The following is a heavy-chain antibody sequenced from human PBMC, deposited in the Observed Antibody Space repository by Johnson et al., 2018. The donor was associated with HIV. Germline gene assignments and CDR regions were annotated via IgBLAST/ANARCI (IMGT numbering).Heavy chain of an antibody. CDR3: AKDQWSSSWTNDAFDI. D-gene: IGHD6-13*01. Sequence: VQLVASGGGLVQPGGSLRLSCAASRFTFRIYAMTWVRQAPGKGLEWVSSISADGDSTYYAASVKGRFTISRDNYKNTLYLQMNSLRAEDTAVYYCAKDQWSSSWTNDAFDIWGQGTMVTVSS. CDR1: RFTFRIYA. J-gene: IGHJ3*02. V-gene: IGHV3-23*04. CDR2: ISADGDST.